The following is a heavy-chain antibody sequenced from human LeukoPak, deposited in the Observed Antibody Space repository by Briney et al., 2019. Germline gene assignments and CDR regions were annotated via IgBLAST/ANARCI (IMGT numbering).Heavy chain of an antibody. V-gene: IGHV4-39*07. Sequence: PSETLSLTCTVSGGSISSSNYYWGWIRQPPGKGLEWIGEIHHSGSTNSNPSLKSRVTISVDKSKNQFSLMLTSVTAADTAVYYCAKHGSGSYQGYWGQGTLVTVSS. CDR2: IHHSGST. CDR3: AKHGSGSYQGY. D-gene: IGHD3-10*01. J-gene: IGHJ4*02. CDR1: GGSISSSNYY.